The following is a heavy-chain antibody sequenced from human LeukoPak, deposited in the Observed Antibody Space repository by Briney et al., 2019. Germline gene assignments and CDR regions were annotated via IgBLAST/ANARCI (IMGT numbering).Heavy chain of an antibody. CDR3: ARAPHYYDSSGYRVYYLDY. D-gene: IGHD3-22*01. V-gene: IGHV3-21*06. CDR1: GFTFSSYE. Sequence: GGSLRLSCAASGFTFSSYEMNWVRQAPGKGLEWVLSISTTSYVSYADSVKGRFTLSRDNSKNSLYLQMNSLRAEDTAVYYCARAPHYYDSSGYRVYYLDYWGQGTLVTVSS. CDR2: ISTTSYV. J-gene: IGHJ4*02.